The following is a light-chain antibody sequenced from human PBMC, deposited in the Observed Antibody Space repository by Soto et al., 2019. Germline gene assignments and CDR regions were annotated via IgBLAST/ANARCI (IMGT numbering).Light chain of an antibody. CDR2: AAS. CDR3: QQRSNWPPIT. CDR1: QGISSY. J-gene: IGKJ5*01. V-gene: IGKV1-9*01. Sequence: DIQLTQSPSFLSASVGDRVTITCRASQGISSYLAWYQQKPGKAPKPLIYAASTLQSGVPSRFSGSGSGTDFTLTISSLEPEDFAVYYCQQRSNWPPITFGQGTRLEI.